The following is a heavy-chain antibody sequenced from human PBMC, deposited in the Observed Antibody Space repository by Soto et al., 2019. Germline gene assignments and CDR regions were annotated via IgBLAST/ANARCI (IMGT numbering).Heavy chain of an antibody. CDR3: ARGVRGNWKFLSRPRTQYYYMDV. D-gene: IGHD1-20*01. CDR2: INHSGST. V-gene: IGHV4-34*01. CDR1: GGSFSGYY. Sequence: QVQLQQWGAGLLKPSETLSLTCAVYGGSFSGYYWSWIRQPPGKGLEWIGEINHSGSTNYNPSLKTRVTISVDTSKNQFSLKLSSVTAADTAVYYCARGVRGNWKFLSRPRTQYYYMDVWGKGTTVTVSS. J-gene: IGHJ6*03.